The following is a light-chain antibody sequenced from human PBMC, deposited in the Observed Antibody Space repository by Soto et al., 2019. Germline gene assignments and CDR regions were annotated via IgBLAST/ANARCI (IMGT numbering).Light chain of an antibody. CDR1: SSNIGAGHD. CDR2: GNS. Sequence: QSVLPQPPSVSGAPGQRVTISCTGSSSNIGAGHDVHWYQQLPGTAPKLLIYGNSNRPSGVPDRFSVSKSVTSASLAITGLQAEDEADYYCQSYDSSRSGWVFGGGTKLTLL. CDR3: QSYDSSRSGWV. J-gene: IGLJ3*02. V-gene: IGLV1-40*01.